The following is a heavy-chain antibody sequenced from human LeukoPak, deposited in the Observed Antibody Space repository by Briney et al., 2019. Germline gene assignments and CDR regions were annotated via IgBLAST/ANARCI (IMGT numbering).Heavy chain of an antibody. J-gene: IGHJ3*02. V-gene: IGHV1-2*02. CDR1: GYTFTAYY. CDR2: INPNSGDT. CDR3: ARGPTLGLDI. Sequence: GASVKVSCRASGYTFTAYYIHWVRQAPGQGLEWMGWINPNSGDTTLPQRIQGRVTMTRDTSIITAYMELSSLTSDDTGMYYCARGPTLGLDIWGQGTMVTVSS.